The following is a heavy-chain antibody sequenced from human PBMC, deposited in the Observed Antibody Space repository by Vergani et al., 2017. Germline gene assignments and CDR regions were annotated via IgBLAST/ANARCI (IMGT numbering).Heavy chain of an antibody. V-gene: IGHV3-9*01. CDR1: GFTFDDYA. CDR3: ARDYDAFDI. Sequence: EVQLVESGGGLVQPGRSLRLSCAASGFTFDDYAMHWVRQAPGKGLEWVSGISWNSGSIGYADSVKGRFTISRDNAKNSLYLQMNSLRAEDTAVYYCARDYDAFDIWGQGTMVTVSS. CDR2: ISWNSGSI. J-gene: IGHJ3*02.